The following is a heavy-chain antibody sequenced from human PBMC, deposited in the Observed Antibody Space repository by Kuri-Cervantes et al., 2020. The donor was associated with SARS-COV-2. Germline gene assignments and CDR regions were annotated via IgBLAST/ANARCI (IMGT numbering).Heavy chain of an antibody. J-gene: IGHJ6*02. Sequence: GGSLRLSCAASGFTFSSYGMHWVRQTPGKGLEWVAVMSYDGSNKYCADSVKGRFTISRDNSKNTLYLQMNSLRAEDTAVYYCAKELSRDIVVVPVYHYYYGMDVWGQGTTVTVSS. CDR1: GFTFSSYG. CDR2: MSYDGSNK. V-gene: IGHV3-30*18. CDR3: AKELSRDIVVVPVYHYYYGMDV. D-gene: IGHD2-2*01.